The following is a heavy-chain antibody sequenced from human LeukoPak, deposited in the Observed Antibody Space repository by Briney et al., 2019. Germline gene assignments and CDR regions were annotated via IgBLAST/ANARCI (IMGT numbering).Heavy chain of an antibody. Sequence: SQTLSLTCTVSGGSISSGGYYWSWIRQHPGKGLEWIGYIYYSGSTYYNPSLKSRVTISVDPSKNQFSLKLSSVTAADTAVYYCASARVYDSSGYYYAFDIWGQGTMVTVSS. CDR3: ASARVYDSSGYYYAFDI. CDR2: IYYSGST. CDR1: GGSISSGGYY. V-gene: IGHV4-31*03. D-gene: IGHD3-22*01. J-gene: IGHJ3*02.